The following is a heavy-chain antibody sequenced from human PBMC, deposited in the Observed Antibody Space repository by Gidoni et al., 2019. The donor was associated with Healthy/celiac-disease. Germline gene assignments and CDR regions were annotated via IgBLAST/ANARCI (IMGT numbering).Heavy chain of an antibody. CDR3: ARACSSTSCYDAFDI. CDR1: GFTFSSYW. V-gene: IGHV3-74*01. Sequence: EFQLVESGGGLVQPGGSLRLSCAASGFTFSSYWMHWVRQAPGKGLVWVSRINSDGSSTSYADSVKGRFTISRDNAKNTLYLQMNSLRAEDTAVYYCARACSSTSCYDAFDIWGQGTMVTVSS. J-gene: IGHJ3*02. D-gene: IGHD2-2*01. CDR2: INSDGSST.